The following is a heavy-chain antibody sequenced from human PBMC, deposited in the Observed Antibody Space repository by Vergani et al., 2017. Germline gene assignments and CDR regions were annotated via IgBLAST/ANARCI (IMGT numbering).Heavy chain of an antibody. CDR1: TFTFSTYA. Sequence: EVQLLESGGGLVQPGGSLRLSCAASTFTFSTYAMTWVRQVPGKGLEWVSTIGGSGGDTYYANSVRGRFTISRDNSKNTLYLQMNSLRAEDTAVYYCARDFSVVPAAYFDYWGQGTLVTVSS. D-gene: IGHD2-2*01. CDR3: ARDFSVVPAAYFDY. V-gene: IGHV3-23*01. CDR2: IGGSGGDT. J-gene: IGHJ4*02.